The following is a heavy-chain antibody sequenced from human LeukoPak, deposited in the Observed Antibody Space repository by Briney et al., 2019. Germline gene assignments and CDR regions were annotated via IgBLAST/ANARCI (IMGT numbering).Heavy chain of an antibody. Sequence: GRSLRLSCAASGFTFDDYAMHWVRQAPGKGPEWVSGISWNSGSIGYADSVKGRFTISRDNAKNSLYLQTNSLRAEDTALYYCAKGNYYDLPYYFDYWGQGTLVTVSS. CDR1: GFTFDDYA. CDR2: ISWNSGSI. J-gene: IGHJ4*02. D-gene: IGHD3-22*01. CDR3: AKGNYYDLPYYFDY. V-gene: IGHV3-9*01.